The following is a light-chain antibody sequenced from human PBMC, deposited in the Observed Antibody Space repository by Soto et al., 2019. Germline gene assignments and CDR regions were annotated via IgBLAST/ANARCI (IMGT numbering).Light chain of an antibody. CDR2: DAS. CDR3: QQRSSWPPLYT. Sequence: EIVLTQSPATLSLSPGERATLSCRASQSVGSSLAWYQQKPGQAPRLLICDASNRATGIPARFSGSGSGTDFTLTISSLQPEDFAFYYCQQRSSWPPLYTFGQGTRLEIK. V-gene: IGKV3-11*01. J-gene: IGKJ2*01. CDR1: QSVGSS.